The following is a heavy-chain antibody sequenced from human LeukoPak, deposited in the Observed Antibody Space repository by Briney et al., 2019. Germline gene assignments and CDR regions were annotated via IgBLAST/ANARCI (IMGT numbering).Heavy chain of an antibody. J-gene: IGHJ4*02. CDR2: MNPNSGNT. Sequence: ASVKVSCKASGYTFTSYDINWVRQATGQGLEWMGWMNPNSGNTGYAQKFQGRVIMTRNTSISTAYMEVSNLRSDDTAVYYCAGDSSGWYEANDYWGQGTLVTVSS. CDR3: AGDSSGWYEANDY. CDR1: GYTFTSYD. V-gene: IGHV1-8*01. D-gene: IGHD6-19*01.